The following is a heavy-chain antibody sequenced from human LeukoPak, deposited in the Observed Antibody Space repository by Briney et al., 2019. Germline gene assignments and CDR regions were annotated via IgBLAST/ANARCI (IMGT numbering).Heavy chain of an antibody. CDR3: ARSSIRNSSGWGYYYYYMDV. CDR1: GGSISSGSYY. V-gene: IGHV4-61*02. CDR2: IYTSGST. Sequence: PSETLSLTCTVSGGSISSGSYYWSWIRQPAGKGLEWIGRIYTSGSTNYNPSLKSRVTISVDTSKNQFSLELSSVTAADTAVYYCARSSIRNSSGWGYYYYYMDVWGKGTTVTISS. J-gene: IGHJ6*03. D-gene: IGHD6-19*01.